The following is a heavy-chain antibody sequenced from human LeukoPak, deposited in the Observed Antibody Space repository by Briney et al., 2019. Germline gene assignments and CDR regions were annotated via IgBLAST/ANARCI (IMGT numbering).Heavy chain of an antibody. D-gene: IGHD6-19*01. Sequence: GGSLRLSCAASGFTFSGYDMNWARQAPGTGPEWVAAISQSGTDTHYGDSVKGRFTISRDNSKNTLYLQMNSLRAEDTAVYYCAKDRRAVAEYYYYYYGMDVWGQGTTVTVSS. V-gene: IGHV3-23*01. CDR2: ISQSGTDT. J-gene: IGHJ6*02. CDR1: GFTFSGYD. CDR3: AKDRRAVAEYYYYYYGMDV.